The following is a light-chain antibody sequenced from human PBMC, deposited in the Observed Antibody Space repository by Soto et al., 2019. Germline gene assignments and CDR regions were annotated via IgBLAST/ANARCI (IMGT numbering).Light chain of an antibody. CDR3: QQRSNWPPGLT. V-gene: IGKV3-11*01. CDR2: DAS. J-gene: IGKJ4*01. CDR1: QSVSSY. Sequence: EIVLTQSPATLSLSPGERATLSCRASQSVSSYLAWYEQKPGQAPRLLIYDASNRATGIPARFSGSGSGTDFTLTISSLEPEDLAVYYCQQRSNWPPGLTFGGGTKVEIK.